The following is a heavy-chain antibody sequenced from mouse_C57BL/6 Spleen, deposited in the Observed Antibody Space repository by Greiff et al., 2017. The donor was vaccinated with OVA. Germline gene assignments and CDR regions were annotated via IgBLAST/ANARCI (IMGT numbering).Heavy chain of an antibody. CDR1: GFSLTSYG. Sequence: QVQLQQSGPGLVQPSQSLSITCTVSGFSLTSYGVHWVRQSPGKGLEWLGVIWSGGSTDYNAAFISRLSISKDNSKSQVFFKINRLQADDTAIYYCARNSNFSYWGQGTLVTVSA. J-gene: IGHJ3*01. CDR3: ARNSNFSY. CDR2: IWSGGST. V-gene: IGHV2-2*01. D-gene: IGHD2-5*01.